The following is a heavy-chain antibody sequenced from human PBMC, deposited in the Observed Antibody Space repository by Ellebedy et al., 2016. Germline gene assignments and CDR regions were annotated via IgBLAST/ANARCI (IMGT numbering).Heavy chain of an antibody. V-gene: IGHV3-15*01. J-gene: IGHJ4*02. D-gene: IGHD5-18*01. CDR3: TTVYRYNYDSV. CDR1: GFTFSNAW. CDR2: IKSKTDGGAA. Sequence: GESLKISCAASGFTFSNAWMNWVRQAPGKGLEWVGRIKSKTDGGAADYAAPVKGRFTISRDDSKNTLYLQMNRLKTEDTAVYFCTTVYRYNYDSVWGQGTLVTVSS.